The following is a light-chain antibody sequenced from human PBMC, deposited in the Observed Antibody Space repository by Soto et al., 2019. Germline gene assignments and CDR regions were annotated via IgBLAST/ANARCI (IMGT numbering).Light chain of an antibody. CDR2: DVN. V-gene: IGLV2-14*01. J-gene: IGLJ2*01. CDR3: SSHTRSITLL. Sequence: QSALTQPASVSGSPGQSITISCTGTSSDVGGYNYVSWYQQHPGKAPKLMIYDVNTRPSGVSNRFSGSKSGNTASLTISGLQAEDEGDYSCSSHTRSITLLFGGGTKLTVL. CDR1: SSDVGGYNY.